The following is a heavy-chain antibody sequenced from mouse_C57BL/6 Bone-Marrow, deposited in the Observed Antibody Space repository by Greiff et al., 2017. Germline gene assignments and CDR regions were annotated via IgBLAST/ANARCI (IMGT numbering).Heavy chain of an antibody. CDR2: IDPSDSYT. CDR1: GYTFTSYW. J-gene: IGHJ4*01. V-gene: IGHV1-69*01. Sequence: QVQLKQPGAELVMPGASVKLSCKASGYTFTSYWMHWVKQRPGQGLEWIGEIDPSDSYTNYNQKFKGKSTLTVDKSSSTAYMQLSSLTSEDSAVYYCARSDYYGSSYEGAMDYWGQGTSVTVSS. CDR3: ARSDYYGSSYEGAMDY. D-gene: IGHD1-1*01.